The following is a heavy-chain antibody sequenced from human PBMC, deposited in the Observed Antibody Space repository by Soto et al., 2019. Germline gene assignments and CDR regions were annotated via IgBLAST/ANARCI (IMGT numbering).Heavy chain of an antibody. CDR1: GYSFTSYW. Sequence: GESLKISCKGSGYSFTSYWISWVRQMPGKGLEWMGRIEPSDSYTNYSPSFQGHVTISAYKSISTAYLQWSSLKASDTAMYYCARGRIYCSSTSSSSPYYGMDAWGQRTPVTVSS. D-gene: IGHD2-2*01. CDR3: ARGRIYCSSTSSSSPYYGMDA. J-gene: IGHJ6*02. V-gene: IGHV5-10-1*01. CDR2: IEPSDSYT.